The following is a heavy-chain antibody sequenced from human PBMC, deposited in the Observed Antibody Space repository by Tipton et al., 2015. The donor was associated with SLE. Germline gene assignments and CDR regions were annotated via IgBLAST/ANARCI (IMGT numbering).Heavy chain of an antibody. D-gene: IGHD1-26*01. CDR1: GVSVSSHY. Sequence: TLSLTCTVSGVSVSSHYWSWIRQPPGKGLEWIGYINYSGSTTYNPSLKGRVTISLDTSKNQFSLNVSFVTAADTAIYFCARRRGGSYYDYWGQGTPVTVSS. CDR3: ARRRGGSYYDY. CDR2: INYSGST. V-gene: IGHV4-59*02. J-gene: IGHJ4*02.